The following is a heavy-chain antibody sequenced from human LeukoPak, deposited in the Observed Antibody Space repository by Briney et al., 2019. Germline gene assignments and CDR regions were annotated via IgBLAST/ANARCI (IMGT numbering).Heavy chain of an antibody. CDR2: IYSGGST. CDR1: GFTVSSNY. V-gene: IGHV3-53*01. CDR3: ARGRELEYYYYMDV. D-gene: IGHD1-26*01. Sequence: GGSLRLSCAASGFTVSSNYMSWVRQAPGKGLEWVSVIYSGGSTYYADSVKGRFTISRDNSKNTLYLQINSLRAEDTAVYYCARGRELEYYYYMDVWGKGTTVTVSS. J-gene: IGHJ6*03.